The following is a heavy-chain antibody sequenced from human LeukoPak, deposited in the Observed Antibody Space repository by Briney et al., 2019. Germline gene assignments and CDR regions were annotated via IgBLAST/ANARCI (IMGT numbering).Heavy chain of an antibody. CDR1: GFTFSSYA. CDR2: ISGSGGST. J-gene: IGHJ6*02. CDR3: AEYADYYGMDV. D-gene: IGHD2-8*01. V-gene: IGHV3-23*01. Sequence: GGSLRLSCAASGFTFSSYAMSWVRQAPGKGLEWVSAISGSGGSTYYADSVKGRFTISRDNSKNTLYLQMNSLRTDDTAVYFCAEYADYYGMDVWGQGTTVIVSS.